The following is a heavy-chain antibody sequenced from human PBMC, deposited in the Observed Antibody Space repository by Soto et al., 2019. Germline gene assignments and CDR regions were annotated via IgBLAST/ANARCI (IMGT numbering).Heavy chain of an antibody. CDR2: IYYSGST. CDR3: AREGEWDWFDP. D-gene: IGHD1-26*01. CDR1: GGSISSGGYY. Sequence: SETLSLTCTVSGGSISSGGYYWSWIRQHPGKGLEWIGYIYYSGSTYYNPSLKSRVTISVDTSKNQFSLKLSSVTAADTAVYYCAREGEWDWFDPWGQGTLVTVSS. V-gene: IGHV4-31*03. J-gene: IGHJ5*02.